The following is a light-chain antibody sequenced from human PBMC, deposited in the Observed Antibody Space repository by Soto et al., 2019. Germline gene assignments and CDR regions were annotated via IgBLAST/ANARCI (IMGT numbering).Light chain of an antibody. Sequence: QSALTQPASVSGSPGQSITISCTGTSSDVGSYNLVSWYQQHPGKAPKLMIYEVSKRPSGVSNRFSGCKSGNTASLTISGLKAEDEAEYYCCSYAGSSTLVFGGGTKVIGL. CDR1: SSDVGSYNL. CDR3: CSYAGSSTLV. CDR2: EVS. V-gene: IGLV2-23*02. J-gene: IGLJ2*01.